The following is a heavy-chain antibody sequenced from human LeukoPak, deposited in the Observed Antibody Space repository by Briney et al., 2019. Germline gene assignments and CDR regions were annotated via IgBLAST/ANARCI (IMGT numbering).Heavy chain of an antibody. CDR3: ARDWIDRSLDY. CDR2: LSPHANYE. J-gene: IGHJ4*02. V-gene: IGHV3-33*01. CDR1: GFTFSDYG. Sequence: GGSLRLSCAASGFTFSDYGIHWVRQAPGKGLEWVAVLSPHANYEYYADSVQGRFAIPRDDSKNTVYLQMNSLRDEETAVYYCARDWIDRSLDYWGLGTLVTVSS. D-gene: IGHD2-2*03.